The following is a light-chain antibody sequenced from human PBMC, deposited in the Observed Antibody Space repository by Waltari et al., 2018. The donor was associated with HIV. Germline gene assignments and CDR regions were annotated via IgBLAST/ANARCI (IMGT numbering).Light chain of an antibody. CDR3: QQYDNLPLT. V-gene: IGKV1-33*01. CDR1: QDISNY. J-gene: IGKJ4*01. CDR2: DAS. Sequence: DIQMTQSPSSLSASVGARVTITCQASQDISNYLTWYQQKPGKAPKLLIYDASNLETGVPSRFSGSGSGTDFTFTISSLQPEDIATYYCQQYDNLPLTFGGGTKVEIK.